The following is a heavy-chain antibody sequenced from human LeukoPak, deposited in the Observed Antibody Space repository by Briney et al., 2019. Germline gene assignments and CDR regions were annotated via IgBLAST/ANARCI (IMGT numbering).Heavy chain of an antibody. CDR2: IIPIFGTA. Sequence: ASVNVSCKASGGTFSSYAISWVRQAPGQGLEWMGGIIPIFGTANYAQKFQGRVTITADESTSTAYMELSSLRSEDTAVYYCARVGPLGDYLFDYWGQGTLVTVSS. J-gene: IGHJ4*02. CDR3: ARVGPLGDYLFDY. CDR1: GGTFSSYA. V-gene: IGHV1-69*13. D-gene: IGHD4-17*01.